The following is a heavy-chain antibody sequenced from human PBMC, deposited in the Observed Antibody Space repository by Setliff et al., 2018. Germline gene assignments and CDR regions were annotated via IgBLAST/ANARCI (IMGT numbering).Heavy chain of an antibody. CDR2: ISYDGAT. CDR3: AVGEMAGVGYRKDY. J-gene: IGHJ4*02. V-gene: IGHV4-39*01. CDR1: DDSFYSSSYY. Sequence: SETLSLTCSVSDDSFYSSSYYWAWIRQPPGRGLEWIGSISYDGATNYNSSLKSRVAMSLDVPERQFALKLSSVTAVDAAVYYCAVGEMAGVGYRKDYWGQGTLVTVSS. D-gene: IGHD3-16*01.